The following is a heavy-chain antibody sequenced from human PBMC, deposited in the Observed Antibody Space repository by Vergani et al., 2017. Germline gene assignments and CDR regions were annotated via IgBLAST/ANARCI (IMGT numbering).Heavy chain of an antibody. CDR3: ARCGQLLFSYGMDV. D-gene: IGHD2-2*01. J-gene: IGHJ6*02. Sequence: EVQLLESGGGLVQPGGSLRLSCAASGFTFSSYWMSWVRQAPGKGLEWVANIKQDGSEKYYVDSVKGRFTISRDNAKNSLYLQMNSLRAEDTAVYYCARCGQLLFSYGMDVWGQGTTVTVSS. CDR2: IKQDGSEK. V-gene: IGHV3-7*01. CDR1: GFTFSSYW.